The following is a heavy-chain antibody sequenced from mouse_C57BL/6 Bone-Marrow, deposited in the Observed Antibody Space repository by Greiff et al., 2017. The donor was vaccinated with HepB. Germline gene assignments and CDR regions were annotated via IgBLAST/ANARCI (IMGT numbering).Heavy chain of an antibody. D-gene: IGHD4-1*01. CDR1: GYTFTSYG. CDR2: IYNGNGDT. V-gene: IGHV1-58*01. J-gene: IGHJ2*01. Sequence: VQLKQSGAELVRPGSSVKMSCKTSGYTFTSYGMNWVKQRPGQGLEWIGYIYNGNGDTEYNEKFKGKATLTSATSSSTAYMQLRSLTSADSAIYVCATLGRGYWGQGTTLTVSS. CDR3: ATLGRGY.